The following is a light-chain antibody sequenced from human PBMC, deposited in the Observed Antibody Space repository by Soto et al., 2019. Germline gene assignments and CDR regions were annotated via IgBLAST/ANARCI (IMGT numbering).Light chain of an antibody. CDR2: DVS. CDR1: SGDSGEYND. J-gene: IGLJ1*01. CDR3: CSYTRSGTLI. Sequence: QSVLTQPASVSGSPAQSITISCVGTSGDSGEYNDGSLDEQHPGKLPKVIIYDVSNRPSGLSYRFSGTTSGNTASLTISGLQAEDEADYYCCSYTRSGTLIFGTGTKVTVL. V-gene: IGLV2-14*01.